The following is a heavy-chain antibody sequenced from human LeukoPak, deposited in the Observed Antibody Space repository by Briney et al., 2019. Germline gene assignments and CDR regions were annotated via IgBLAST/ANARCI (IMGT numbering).Heavy chain of an antibody. D-gene: IGHD3-22*01. CDR2: IWYDGSNK. CDR3: ARGRTSGTSGYHD. V-gene: IGHV3-33*01. Sequence: GSLRLSCAASGFTFSSYGMHWVRQAPGKGLEWVAVIWYDGSNKYYADSVKGRFTISRDNSKNTLYLQTNSLRAEDTAVYYCARGRTSGTSGYHDWGQGTLVTVSS. J-gene: IGHJ4*02. CDR1: GFTFSSYG.